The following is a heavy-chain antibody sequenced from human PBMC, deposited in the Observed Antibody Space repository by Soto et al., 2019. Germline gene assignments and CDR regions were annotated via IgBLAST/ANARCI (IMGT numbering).Heavy chain of an antibody. V-gene: IGHV1-18*01. CDR3: ARDPYLGDHQY. CDR1: GYTFTTYG. CDR2: ISAYSGKT. D-gene: IGHD3-16*01. J-gene: IGHJ4*02. Sequence: QVQLVQSGGEVKKPGASVKVSCKTSGYTFTTYGISWVRQAPGQGLEWVGWISAYSGKTHYAQKFQGKVTMTTDTSTNTAYLELRSLSSYDTAVYYCARDPYLGDHQYWGQGTLVTVSS.